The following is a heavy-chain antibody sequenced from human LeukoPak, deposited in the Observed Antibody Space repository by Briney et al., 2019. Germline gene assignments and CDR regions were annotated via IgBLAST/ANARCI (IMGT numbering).Heavy chain of an antibody. Sequence: ASVKVSCKASGYTFTSYDINWVRQATGQGLEWMGWMNPNSGNTGYAQKFQGRVTITRNTSISTAYMELSSLRSEDTAVYYCARGRVMWGDSSENFDYWGQGTLVTVSS. V-gene: IGHV1-8*03. J-gene: IGHJ4*02. CDR3: ARGRVMWGDSSENFDY. CDR1: GYTFTSYD. CDR2: MNPNSGNT. D-gene: IGHD3-22*01.